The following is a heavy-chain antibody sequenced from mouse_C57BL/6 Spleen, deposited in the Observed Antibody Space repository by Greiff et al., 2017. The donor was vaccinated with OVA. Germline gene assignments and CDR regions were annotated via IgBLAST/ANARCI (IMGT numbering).Heavy chain of an antibody. CDR1: GFSLTSYG. Sequence: QVQLKESGPGLVQPSQCLSITCTVSGFSLTSYGVHWVRQSPGKGLEWLGVIWSGGSTDYNAAFISRLSISKDNSKSQVFFKRNSLQADDTSIYYCARSELLYYVGCWGQGTTLSVSS. CDR3: ARSELLYYVGC. J-gene: IGHJ2*01. V-gene: IGHV2-2*01. CDR2: IWSGGST. D-gene: IGHD6-1*01.